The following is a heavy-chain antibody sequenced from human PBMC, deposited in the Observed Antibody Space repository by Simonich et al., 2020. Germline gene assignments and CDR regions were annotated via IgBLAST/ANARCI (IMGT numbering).Heavy chain of an antibody. CDR1: GGSFSGYY. D-gene: IGHD6-13*01. J-gene: IGHJ1*01. Sequence: QVQLQQWGAGLLKPSETLSLTCAVYGGSFSGYYWSWTRQPPGKGLEWIGEINHIESTNYNPSLKSRVTISVDTSKNQFSLKLSSVTAADTAVYYCARGLRVAAAGTAFQHWGQGTLVTVSS. CDR2: INHIEST. CDR3: ARGLRVAAAGTAFQH. V-gene: IGHV4-34*01.